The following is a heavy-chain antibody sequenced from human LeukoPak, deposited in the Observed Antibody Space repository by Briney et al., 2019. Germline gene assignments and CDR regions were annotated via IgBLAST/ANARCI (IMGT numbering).Heavy chain of an antibody. V-gene: IGHV4-38-2*01. CDR3: ARRGYGGFDP. CDR1: GYSISSGYY. CDR2: IYHSGST. D-gene: IGHD4-17*01. J-gene: IGHJ5*02. Sequence: KTSETLSLTCAVSGYSISSGYYWGWIRQPPGKGLEWIGSIYHSGSTYYNPSLKSRVTISVDTSKNQFSLKLSSVTAADTAVYYCARRGYGGFDPWGQGILVTVSS.